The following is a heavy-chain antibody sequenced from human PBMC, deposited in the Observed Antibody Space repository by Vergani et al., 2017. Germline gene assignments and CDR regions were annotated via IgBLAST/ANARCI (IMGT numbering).Heavy chain of an antibody. CDR1: GGSISSGSYY. V-gene: IGHV4-61*02. Sequence: QVQLQESGPGLVKPSQTLSLTCTVSGGSISSGSYYWSWIRQPAGKGLEWIGRIYTSGSTNYNPSLKSRVTMSVDTSKNQFSLKLSSVTAADTAVYYCARAVGGALYGMDVWGQGTTVTVSS. CDR3: ARAVGGALYGMDV. CDR2: IYTSGST. D-gene: IGHD2-15*01. J-gene: IGHJ6*02.